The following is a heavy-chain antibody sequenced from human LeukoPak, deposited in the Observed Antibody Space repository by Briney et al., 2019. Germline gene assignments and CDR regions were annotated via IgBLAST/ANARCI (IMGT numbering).Heavy chain of an antibody. D-gene: IGHD6-19*01. V-gene: IGHV3-23*01. CDR1: EFTFSSFA. J-gene: IGHJ4*01. CDR2: IRGGGAGA. Sequence: GGSLRLSCAASEFTFSSFAMSWVRQAPGKGLEWVSYIRGGGAGALYADSVKGRFTISRDNSKSTMYLQMNSLRVEDTAVYYCAKGIYSSGWSYFDYWGHGTLVTVSS. CDR3: AKGIYSSGWSYFDY.